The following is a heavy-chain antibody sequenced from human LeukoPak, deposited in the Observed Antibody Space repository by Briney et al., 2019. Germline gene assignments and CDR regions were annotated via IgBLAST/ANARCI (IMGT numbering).Heavy chain of an antibody. CDR3: AKDQRNADY. D-gene: IGHD4-11*01. Sequence: PGGSLRLSCAASGFTFSSYAMSWVRQAPGKGLGWVSSISGSGNRTCYADSVKGRFTISRDNSKNTLFLQMNSLRAEDTAVYYCAKDQRNADYWGQGTLVTVSS. J-gene: IGHJ4*02. CDR1: GFTFSSYA. V-gene: IGHV3-23*01. CDR2: ISGSGNRT.